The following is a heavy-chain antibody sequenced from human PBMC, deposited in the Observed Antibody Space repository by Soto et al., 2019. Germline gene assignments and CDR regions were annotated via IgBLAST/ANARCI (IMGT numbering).Heavy chain of an antibody. Sequence: SETLSLTCTVSGGSISSGCYYWSWIRQHPGKGLEWIGYIYYSGSTNYNPSLKSRVTISVDTSKNQFSLKLSSVTAADTAVYYCARTDRITIFGVVPYFDYWGQGTLVTVSS. D-gene: IGHD3-3*01. CDR2: IYYSGST. CDR3: ARTDRITIFGVVPYFDY. V-gene: IGHV4-61*01. CDR1: GGSISSGCYY. J-gene: IGHJ4*02.